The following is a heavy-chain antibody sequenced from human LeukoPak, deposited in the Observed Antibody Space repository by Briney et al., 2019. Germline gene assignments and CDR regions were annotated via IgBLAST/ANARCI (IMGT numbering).Heavy chain of an antibody. CDR3: ARSLVGSGYNWFDP. CDR2: ISSSGSTI. J-gene: IGHJ5*02. Sequence: GGSLRLSCAASGFTFANYAMNWVRQAPGKGLEWVSYISSSGSTIYYADSVKGRFTISSDNAKNSLYLQMNSLRAEDTAVYYCARSLVGSGYNWFDPWGQGTLVTVSS. D-gene: IGHD5-12*01. CDR1: GFTFANYA. V-gene: IGHV3-48*03.